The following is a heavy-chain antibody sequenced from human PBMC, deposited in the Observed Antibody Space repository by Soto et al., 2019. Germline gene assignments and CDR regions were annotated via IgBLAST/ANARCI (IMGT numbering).Heavy chain of an antibody. CDR1: GFTFSSYG. Sequence: QVQLVESGGGVVQPGRSLRLSCAASGFTFSSYGMHWVRQAPGKGLEWVAVISYDGSNKYYADSVKGRFTISRDNSKNTLYLQMNSLRAEDTAVYFCAKDVVAGATIGLGDYYYYYGMDVWGRGTTVTVSS. D-gene: IGHD1-26*01. CDR3: AKDVVAGATIGLGDYYYYYGMDV. J-gene: IGHJ6*02. V-gene: IGHV3-30*18. CDR2: ISYDGSNK.